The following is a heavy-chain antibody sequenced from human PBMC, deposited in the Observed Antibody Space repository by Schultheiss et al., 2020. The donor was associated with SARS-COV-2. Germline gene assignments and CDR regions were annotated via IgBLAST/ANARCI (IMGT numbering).Heavy chain of an antibody. Sequence: SETLSLTCTVSGGSISSYYWSWIRQPPGKGLEWIGSIYHSGSTNYNPSLKSRVTISVDTSKNQFSLKLSSVTAADTAVYYCAAYRVGGSGRGDWGQGALVTVFS. CDR2: IYHSGST. V-gene: IGHV4-59*01. CDR1: GGSISSYY. CDR3: AAYRVGGSGRGD. J-gene: IGHJ4*02. D-gene: IGHD2-15*01.